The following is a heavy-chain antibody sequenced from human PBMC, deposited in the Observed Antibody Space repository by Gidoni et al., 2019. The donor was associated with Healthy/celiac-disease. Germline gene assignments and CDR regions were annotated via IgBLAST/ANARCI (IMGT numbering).Heavy chain of an antibody. Sequence: QAQLQQCGAGLLKPSETLSLTCAVSGGSFSGYYWSWIRHPPGKGLEWIEESNHSGSTHYNPSLKSRFTISVDTAKNQFSLKLSSVTAADTAVYYCASPGSDSGGGMDVWGQGTTVTVSS. CDR2: SNHSGST. CDR3: ASPGSDSGGGMDV. CDR1: GGSFSGYY. J-gene: IGHJ6*02. V-gene: IGHV4-34*01. D-gene: IGHD4-17*01.